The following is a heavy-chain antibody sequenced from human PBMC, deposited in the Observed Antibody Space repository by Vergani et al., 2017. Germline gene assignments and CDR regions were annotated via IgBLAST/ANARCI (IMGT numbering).Heavy chain of an antibody. Sequence: QVQLQESGPGLVKASQTLSLTCSVPGAYVGSGGYYWTWVRQRPGMGLDWIGYIYYSGTTYYNSYLESRLTLSLDTSENHLSLKLTSVPDADTAVYYCAGQKDYYMDVWGKGTTVTVS. J-gene: IGHJ6*03. CDR1: GAYVGSGGYY. V-gene: IGHV4-31*03. CDR2: IYYSGTT. CDR3: AGQKDYYMDV.